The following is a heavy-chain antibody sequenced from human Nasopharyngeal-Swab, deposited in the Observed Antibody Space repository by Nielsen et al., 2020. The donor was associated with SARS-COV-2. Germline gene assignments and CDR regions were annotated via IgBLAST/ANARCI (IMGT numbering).Heavy chain of an antibody. CDR2: ISVSGGNT. CDR3: ARASWGLSVFDR. J-gene: IGHJ4*02. Sequence: GGSLRLSCAVSGFTFSAYALSWFRQAPGKGLEWVSGISVSGGNTYYADSVAGRFTISRDNSNSRLFLQINSLRAEDTAVYYCARASWGLSVFDRWGQGTLVTVSS. D-gene: IGHD3-16*01. V-gene: IGHV3-23*01. CDR1: GFTFSAYA.